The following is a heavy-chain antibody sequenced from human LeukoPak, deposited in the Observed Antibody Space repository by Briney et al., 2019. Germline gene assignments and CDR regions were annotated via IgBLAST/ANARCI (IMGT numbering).Heavy chain of an antibody. D-gene: IGHD6-13*01. J-gene: IGHJ5*02. CDR3: ARHGSSRSPFYP. V-gene: IGHV4-59*08. CDR2: IYDSGST. CDR1: GGSISSYY. Sequence: KTSETLSLTCTVSGGSISSYYWSWIRQPPGKGLEWIGYIYDSGSTNYNPSLKSRVTISVDTSKNQFSLKLSSVTAADTAVYYCARHGSSRSPFYPWGQGTLVIVSS.